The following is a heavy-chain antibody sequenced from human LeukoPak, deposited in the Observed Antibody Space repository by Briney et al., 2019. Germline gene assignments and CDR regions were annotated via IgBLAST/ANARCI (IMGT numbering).Heavy chain of an antibody. CDR3: ARVSFMITFGGVIVSNWFDP. CDR1: GYTFTSYG. V-gene: IGHV1-18*01. D-gene: IGHD3-16*02. J-gene: IGHJ5*02. CDR2: ISAYNGNT. Sequence: GASVKVSCKASGYTFTSYGISWVRQAPGQGLEWMGWISAYNGNTNYAQKLQGRVTMTTDTSTSTAYMELRSLRSDDTAVYYCARVSFMITFGGVIVSNWFDPWGQGTLVTVSS.